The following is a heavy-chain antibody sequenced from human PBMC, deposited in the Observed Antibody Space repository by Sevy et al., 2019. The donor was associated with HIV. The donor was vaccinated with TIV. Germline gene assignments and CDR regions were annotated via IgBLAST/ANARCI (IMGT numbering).Heavy chain of an antibody. D-gene: IGHD3-9*01. CDR2: IYPSDSEI. J-gene: IGHJ4*02. Sequence: GESLKISCKGSGYSFTTYWIGWVRQMPGKDLEWIGIIYPSDSEIRCSPPFQGQVTISADKSISNAYLQWSSLKASDSAVYYCVIGGRDSYVRYNDWHADYWGQGTLVTVSS. V-gene: IGHV5-51*01. CDR3: VIGGRDSYVRYNDWHADY. CDR1: GYSFTTYW.